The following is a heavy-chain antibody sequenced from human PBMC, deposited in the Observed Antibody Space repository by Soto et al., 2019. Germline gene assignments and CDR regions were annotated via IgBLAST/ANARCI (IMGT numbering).Heavy chain of an antibody. J-gene: IGHJ4*02. V-gene: IGHV4-34*01. CDR1: GGSFSGYY. D-gene: IGHD3-22*01. CDR2: INHSGST. CDR3: ARDYYDSSGRPTIDY. Sequence: QVQLQQWGAGLLKPSETLSLTCAVYGGSFSGYYWSWIRQPPGKGLEWIGEINHSGSTNYNPSLNSRVTISVATSKNPFSLKLSSVTAADTAVYYCARDYYDSSGRPTIDYWGQGTLVTVSS.